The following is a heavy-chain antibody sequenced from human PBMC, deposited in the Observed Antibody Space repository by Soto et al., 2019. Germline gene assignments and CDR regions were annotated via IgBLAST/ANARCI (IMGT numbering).Heavy chain of an antibody. CDR3: ASYYCSGTRSPGVDV. J-gene: IGHJ6*02. D-gene: IGHD2-15*01. CDR1: SVSIDSANYY. CDR2: IYYSGST. V-gene: IGHV4-30-4*01. Sequence: SETLSLTCTVSSVSIDSANYYWTWIRQPPGKGLEWIGYIYYSGSTYYNPSLKSRVTISTDTSKNQFSLKLSSVTAADTAMYYCASYYCSGTRSPGVDVWGPAPLVSVSS.